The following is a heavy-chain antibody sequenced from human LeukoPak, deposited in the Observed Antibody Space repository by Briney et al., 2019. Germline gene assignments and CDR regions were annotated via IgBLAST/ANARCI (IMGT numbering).Heavy chain of an antibody. CDR1: GYTFTGYD. Sequence: ASVKVSCKASGYTFTGYDMHWVRQAPGQGLEWMGWINPNSGGTNYQGRVTMTRDTSISTAYMELSRLRSDDTAVYYCARDNDSRDPPHFDYWGQGTLVTVSS. V-gene: IGHV1-2*02. CDR2: INPNSGGT. D-gene: IGHD3-16*01. CDR3: ARDNDSRDPPHFDY. J-gene: IGHJ4*02.